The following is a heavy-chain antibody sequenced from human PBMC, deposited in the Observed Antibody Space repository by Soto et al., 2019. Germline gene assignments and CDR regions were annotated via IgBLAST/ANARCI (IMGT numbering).Heavy chain of an antibody. Sequence: LRLSCAASGLTFSSYWMSWVRQAPGKGLEWVANIKQDGSEKYYVDSVKGRFTISRDNAKNSLYLQMNSLRAEDTAVYYCASGIGSSGEDYYYGMDVWGQGTTVTVSS. D-gene: IGHD6-19*01. CDR3: ASGIGSSGEDYYYGMDV. V-gene: IGHV3-7*03. CDR1: GLTFSSYW. CDR2: IKQDGSEK. J-gene: IGHJ6*02.